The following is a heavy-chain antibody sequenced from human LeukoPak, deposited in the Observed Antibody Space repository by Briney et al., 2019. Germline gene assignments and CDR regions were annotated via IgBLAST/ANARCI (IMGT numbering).Heavy chain of an antibody. CDR1: GFTFSSYA. Sequence: PGRSLRLSCAASGFTFSSYAMHWVRQAPGKGLEWVAVISYDGSNKYCADSVKGRFTISRDNSKNTLYLQMNSLRAEDTAVYYCARGLQLIVVVPAAIQGYWGQGTLVTVSS. D-gene: IGHD2-2*02. J-gene: IGHJ4*02. V-gene: IGHV3-30-3*01. CDR2: ISYDGSNK. CDR3: ARGLQLIVVVPAAIQGY.